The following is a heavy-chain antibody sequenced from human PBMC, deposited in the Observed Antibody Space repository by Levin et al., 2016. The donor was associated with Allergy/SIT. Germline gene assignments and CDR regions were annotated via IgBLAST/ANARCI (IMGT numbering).Heavy chain of an antibody. CDR2: ISYNGRT. D-gene: IGHD5-24*01. V-gene: IGHV4-59*01. Sequence: WIRQPPGKGLEYIGYISYNGRTNSDPSLQGRVTLSVDTPKNQFSLHLSSVTVADTAVYYCARGDGYTYYFDFWGQGTLVTVSS. J-gene: IGHJ4*02. CDR3: ARGDGYTYYFDF.